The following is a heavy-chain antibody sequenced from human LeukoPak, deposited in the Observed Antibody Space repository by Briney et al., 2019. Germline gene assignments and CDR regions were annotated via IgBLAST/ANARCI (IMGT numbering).Heavy chain of an antibody. CDR1: GGTYSSYA. CDR2: IDPKNGGT. Sequence: ASVKVSCKASGGTYSSYAISWVRQAPGQGLEWMGWIDPKNGGTNYAQKFRGRVTMTRDTSFTTVYMDLSRLISDDTAVYYCSRGGLHHGFDYWGQGTLVTVSS. CDR3: SRGGLHHGFDY. J-gene: IGHJ4*02. D-gene: IGHD1-14*01. V-gene: IGHV1-2*02.